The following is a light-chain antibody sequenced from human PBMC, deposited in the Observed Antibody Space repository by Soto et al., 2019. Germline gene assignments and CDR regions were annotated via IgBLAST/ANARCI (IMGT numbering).Light chain of an antibody. CDR3: QQSYSSPPL. J-gene: IGKJ1*01. V-gene: IGKV1-39*01. Sequence: DIQMTQSPSSLSASVGDRVTITCRASQSISNYLNWYQQKPGKAPELLIFAASRLRSGVPSRFSGSGAGTDFTLTISSLQPEDFATYYCQQSYSSPPLFGQGTKVEIK. CDR1: QSISNY. CDR2: AAS.